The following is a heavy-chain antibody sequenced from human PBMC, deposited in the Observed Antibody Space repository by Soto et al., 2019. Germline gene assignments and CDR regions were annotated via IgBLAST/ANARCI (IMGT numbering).Heavy chain of an antibody. CDR1: GFTFSSYS. CDR3: ARDQVVVPAATLVYYYYYGMDV. D-gene: IGHD2-2*01. V-gene: IGHV3-21*01. J-gene: IGHJ6*02. Sequence: XGSRRLSCAAAGFTFSSYSMNWVRQAPGKGLDWVSSISSSSSYIYYADSVKGRFTISRDNAKNSLYLQMNSLRAEDTAVYYCARDQVVVPAATLVYYYYYGMDVWGQGTTVTVSS. CDR2: ISSSSSYI.